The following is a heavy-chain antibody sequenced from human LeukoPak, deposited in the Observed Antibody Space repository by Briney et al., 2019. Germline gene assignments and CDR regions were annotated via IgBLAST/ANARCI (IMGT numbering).Heavy chain of an antibody. CDR3: ARAHIPNF. CDR1: GFTFSSYS. CDR2: ISSSSYI. J-gene: IGHJ4*02. V-gene: IGHV3-21*01. Sequence: PGGSLRLSCAASGFTFSSYSMNWVRQAPGKGLEWVSSISSSSYIYYADSVKGRFTISRDNAKNSLYPQMNSLRADDTAVYYCARAHIPNFWGQGTLVTVSS. D-gene: IGHD2-2*02.